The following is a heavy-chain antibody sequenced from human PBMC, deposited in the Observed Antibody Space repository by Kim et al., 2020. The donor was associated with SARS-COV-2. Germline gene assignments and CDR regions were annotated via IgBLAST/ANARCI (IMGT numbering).Heavy chain of an antibody. CDR2: IYYSGST. CDR1: GGSISSSSYY. Sequence: SETLSLTCTVSGGSISSSSYYWGWIRQPPGKGLEWIGSIYYSGSTYYNPSLKSRVTISVDTSKNQFSLKLSSVTAADTAVYYCARHPDQWLDIYWYFDLWGRGTLVTVSS. V-gene: IGHV4-39*01. J-gene: IGHJ2*01. CDR3: ARHPDQWLDIYWYFDL. D-gene: IGHD6-19*01.